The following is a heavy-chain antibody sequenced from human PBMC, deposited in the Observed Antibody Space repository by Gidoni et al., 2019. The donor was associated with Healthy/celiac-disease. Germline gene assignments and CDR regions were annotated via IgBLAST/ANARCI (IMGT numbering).Heavy chain of an antibody. J-gene: IGHJ4*02. Sequence: QVQLQESGPGLVKPSETLSLTCTVSGGSISSYYWSWIRQPAGKGLEWIGRIYTSGSTNYNPSLKSRVTMSVDTSKNQFSLKLSSVTAADTAVYYCARGKSSGWLEGVYYFDYWGQGTLVTVSS. CDR1: GGSISSYY. CDR3: ARGKSSGWLEGVYYFDY. CDR2: IYTSGST. V-gene: IGHV4-4*07. D-gene: IGHD6-19*01.